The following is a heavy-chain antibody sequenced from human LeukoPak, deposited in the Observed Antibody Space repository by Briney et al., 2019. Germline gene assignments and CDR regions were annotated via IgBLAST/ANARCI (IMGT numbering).Heavy chain of an antibody. Sequence: GGSLRLSCAASGFTFSSYWMHWVRQAPGKGLVWVSRINRDGSMTNYADSVEGRFTISRDNAKSTLYLQMNSLRGEDTAVYYCARVLGTGYSSGWYGGAFDYWGQGTLVTVSS. CDR2: INRDGSMT. CDR1: GFTFSSYW. J-gene: IGHJ4*02. CDR3: ARVLGTGYSSGWYGGAFDY. D-gene: IGHD6-19*01. V-gene: IGHV3-74*01.